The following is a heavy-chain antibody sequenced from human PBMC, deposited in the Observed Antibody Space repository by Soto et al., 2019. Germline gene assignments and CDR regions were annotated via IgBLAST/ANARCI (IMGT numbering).Heavy chain of an antibody. Sequence: GGSLRLSCAASGLTFSIYGMHWVRQAPGKGLEWVSVIWDDGSNKYYADSVKGRFTISRDNSKNTLYPQMNSLRVEDTAVYYCAREHISSFRHHFDYWGQGTPVTVSS. V-gene: IGHV3-33*01. D-gene: IGHD6-6*01. J-gene: IGHJ4*02. CDR1: GLTFSIYG. CDR3: AREHISSFRHHFDY. CDR2: IWDDGSNK.